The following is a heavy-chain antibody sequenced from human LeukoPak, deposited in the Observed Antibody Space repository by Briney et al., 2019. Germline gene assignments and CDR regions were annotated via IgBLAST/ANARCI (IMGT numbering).Heavy chain of an antibody. CDR2: ISAYNGNT. D-gene: IGHD5-12*01. Sequence: ASVKVSCKASGYTFTSYGISWVRQAPGQGLEWMGWISAYNGNTNYAQKLQGRVTMTTDTSTSTAYMELRSLRSDDTAVYYCARGLDSQLGGYVFLYYYYYMDVWGKGTTVTVSS. CDR3: ARGLDSQLGGYVFLYYYYYMDV. J-gene: IGHJ6*03. V-gene: IGHV1-18*01. CDR1: GYTFTSYG.